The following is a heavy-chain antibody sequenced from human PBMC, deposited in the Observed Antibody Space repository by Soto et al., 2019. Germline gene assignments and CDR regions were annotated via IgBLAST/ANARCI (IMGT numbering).Heavy chain of an antibody. CDR3: ARESEDLTSNFDY. J-gene: IGHJ4*02. Sequence: GGSLRLSCAAFGFTFSTYDMHWVRQATGKGLEWVSAICTAGDTYYPGSVKGRFTISRENAKNSLYLQMNSQRAGDTAVYYCARESEDLTSNFDYWGQGTLVTVSS. CDR2: ICTAGDT. CDR1: GFTFSTYD. V-gene: IGHV3-13*01.